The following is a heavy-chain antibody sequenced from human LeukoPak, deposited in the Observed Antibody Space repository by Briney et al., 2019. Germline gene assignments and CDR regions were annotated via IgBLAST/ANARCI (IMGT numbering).Heavy chain of an antibody. CDR2: IYYSGST. J-gene: IGHJ6*02. CDR1: GGSISSSSYY. D-gene: IGHD6-13*01. Sequence: PSETLSLTCTVSGGSISSSSYYWGWIRQPPGKGLEWIGYIYYSGSTNYDPSLKSRVTISVDTSKNQFSLKLSSVTAADTAVYYCARRQGIAAAGYYYYYGMDVWGQGTTVTVSS. V-gene: IGHV4-61*05. CDR3: ARRQGIAAAGYYYYYGMDV.